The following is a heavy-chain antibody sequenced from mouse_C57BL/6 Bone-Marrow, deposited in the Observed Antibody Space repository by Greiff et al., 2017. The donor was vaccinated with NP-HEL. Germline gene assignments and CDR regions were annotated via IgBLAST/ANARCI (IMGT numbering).Heavy chain of an antibody. J-gene: IGHJ3*01. V-gene: IGHV14-4*01. CDR1: GFNIKDDY. Sequence: VQLQQSGAELVRPGASVKLSCTASGFNIKDDYMHWVKQRPEQGLEWIGWIDPENGDTEYASKFQGKATISADTSSNTAYLQHSSLTSEDTAVYYCTSPDSSGYAAYWGQGTLVTVSA. D-gene: IGHD3-2*02. CDR2: IDPENGDT. CDR3: TSPDSSGYAAY.